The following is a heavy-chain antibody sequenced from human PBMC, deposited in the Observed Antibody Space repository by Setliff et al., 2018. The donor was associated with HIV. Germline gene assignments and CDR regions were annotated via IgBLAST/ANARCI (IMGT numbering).Heavy chain of an antibody. CDR2: IYYSGST. CDR1: GGSISSYY. D-gene: IGHD3-22*01. J-gene: IGHJ3*02. Sequence: PSETLSLTCTVSGGSISSYYWSWIRQPPGKGLEWIGYIYYSGSTNYNPSLKSRVTISVDTSKNQFSLKLSSVTAADTAVYYCARNYYDSSGYYFEAFDIWGQGTMVTVSS. CDR3: ARNYYDSSGYYFEAFDI. V-gene: IGHV4-59*08.